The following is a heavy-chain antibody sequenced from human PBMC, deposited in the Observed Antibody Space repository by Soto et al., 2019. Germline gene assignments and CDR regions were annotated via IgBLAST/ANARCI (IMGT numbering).Heavy chain of an antibody. CDR2: INHSGST. CDR1: GGSFSGYY. V-gene: IGHV4-34*01. D-gene: IGHD6-19*01. J-gene: IGHJ5*02. CDR3: ARGNRRQWLVPLYNWFDP. Sequence: ETLSLTCAVYGGSFSGYYWSWIRQPPGKGLEWIGEINHSGSTNYNPSLKSRVTISVDTSKNQFSLKLSSVTAADTAVYYCARGNRRQWLVPLYNWFDPWGQGTLVTVSS.